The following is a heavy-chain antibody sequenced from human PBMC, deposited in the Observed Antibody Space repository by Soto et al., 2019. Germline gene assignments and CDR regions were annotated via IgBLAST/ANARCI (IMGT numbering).Heavy chain of an antibody. V-gene: IGHV3-7*03. CDR3: ARDRSGSYDFWSGEDY. CDR2: IKQDGSET. Sequence: EVQLVESGGGLVQPGGSLRLSCVASGFTFSNYWMNWVRQAPGKGLEWVATIKQDGSETYYVDSVKGRFTISRDNAKNSLYRQMNSLRAEDTAVYFCARDRSGSYDFWSGEDYWGQGTLVTVSS. CDR1: GFTFSNYW. D-gene: IGHD3-3*01. J-gene: IGHJ4*02.